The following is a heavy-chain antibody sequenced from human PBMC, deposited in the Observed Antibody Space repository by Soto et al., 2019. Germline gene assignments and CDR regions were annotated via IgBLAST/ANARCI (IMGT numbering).Heavy chain of an antibody. CDR2: ISAGGDRT. Sequence: EVQVSESGGGLVQPGGSLRLSCATSGFTFSHYPMNWVRQAPGKGLEWVSGISAGGDRTYYADSVKGRFTIFRDNSKNSVSLQMNSLSVEATAVYYCARRVWGQGTLVTVSS. J-gene: IGHJ4*02. CDR3: ARRV. CDR1: GFTFSHYP. V-gene: IGHV3-23*01.